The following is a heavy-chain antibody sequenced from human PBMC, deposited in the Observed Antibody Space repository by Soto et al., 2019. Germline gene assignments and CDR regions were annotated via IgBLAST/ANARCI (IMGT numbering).Heavy chain of an antibody. CDR3: AKEAGGSSWWYYFDY. CDR2: ISGSGGST. Sequence: PGGSLRLSCAASVFTFSSYAMSWVRQGPGKGLEWVSAISGSGGSTYYADSVKGRFTISRDNSKNTPYLQMNSLRAEDTAVYYCAKEAGGSSWWYYFDYWGREPWSPAPQ. D-gene: IGHD6-13*01. V-gene: IGHV3-23*01. J-gene: IGHJ4*02. CDR1: VFTFSSYA.